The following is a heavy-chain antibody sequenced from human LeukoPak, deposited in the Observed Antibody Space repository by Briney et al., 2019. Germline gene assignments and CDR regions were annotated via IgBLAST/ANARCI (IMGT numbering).Heavy chain of an antibody. CDR1: GFTFSDYS. CDR2: ISSSSSYI. CDR3: ARDSMVRGDRVDY. V-gene: IGHV3-21*01. Sequence: PGGSLRLSCAASGFTFSDYSMNWVRQAPGKGLEWVSSISSSSSYIYYADSVKGRFTISRDNAKNSLYLQMNSLRAEDTAVYYCARDSMVRGDRVDYWGQGTLVTVSS. D-gene: IGHD3-10*01. J-gene: IGHJ4*02.